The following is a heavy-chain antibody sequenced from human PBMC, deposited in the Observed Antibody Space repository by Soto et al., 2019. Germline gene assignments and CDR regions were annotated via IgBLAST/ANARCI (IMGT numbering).Heavy chain of an antibody. CDR3: ARGLLSNFDY. CDR2: ICYSGSPI. J-gene: IGHJ4*02. V-gene: IGHV3-48*02. CDR1: GFTFSSYA. Sequence: GGSLRLSCAASGFTFSSYAMNWVRQAPGKGLEWVSYICYSGSPIYYADSVKGRFTISKDDARNSLYLQMNSLRDEDTAVYYCARGLLSNFDYWGQGALVTVSS.